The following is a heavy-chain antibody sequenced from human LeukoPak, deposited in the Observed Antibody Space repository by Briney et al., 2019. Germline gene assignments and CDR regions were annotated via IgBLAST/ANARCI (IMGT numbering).Heavy chain of an antibody. Sequence: GGSLRLSCAASGFTFSSYWMNWVRQAPGKGLEWVANIKQDGSEKYYVDSVKGRFTISRDNAKNSLYLQMNSLRAEDTAVYYCARDLASTYYYDSSTASGYWGQGTLVTVSS. V-gene: IGHV3-7*01. J-gene: IGHJ4*02. D-gene: IGHD3-22*01. CDR2: IKQDGSEK. CDR3: ARDLASTYYYDSSTASGY. CDR1: GFTFSSYW.